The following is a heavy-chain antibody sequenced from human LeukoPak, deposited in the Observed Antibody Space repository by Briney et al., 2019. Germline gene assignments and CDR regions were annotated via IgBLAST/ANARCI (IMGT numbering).Heavy chain of an antibody. D-gene: IGHD3-3*01. CDR1: GYTFTSYD. CDR2: INPNGGGT. J-gene: IGHJ5*02. V-gene: IGHV1-2*02. Sequence: ASVKVSCKASGYTFTSYDINWVRQATGQGLEWMGWINPNGGGTNYAQKLQGRVTMTRDTSISTAYMELRSLRSDDTAVYYCARANLFNWFDTWGQGTLVTVSS. CDR3: ARANLFNWFDT.